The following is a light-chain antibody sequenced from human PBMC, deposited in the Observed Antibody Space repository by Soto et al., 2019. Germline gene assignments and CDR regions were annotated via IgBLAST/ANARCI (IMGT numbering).Light chain of an antibody. Sequence: EIVMTQSPATLPVFPGERATLSCRASQSGSTNSAWYQQKPGQAPRLLIYGASARATGIPARFSGSGSGTDFTLTICSLQSEDFAVYYCHQFNNWPPYTSGQGTKLEIK. CDR3: HQFNNWPPYT. V-gene: IGKV3-15*01. CDR2: GAS. J-gene: IGKJ2*01. CDR1: QSGSTN.